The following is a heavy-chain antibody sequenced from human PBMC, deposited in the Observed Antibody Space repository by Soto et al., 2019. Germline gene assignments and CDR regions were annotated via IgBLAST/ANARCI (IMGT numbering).Heavy chain of an antibody. D-gene: IGHD5-18*01. CDR1: GFSLSTRGVG. CDR2: LYWDDDE. Sequence: QITLKESGPTLVKPTQTLTLTCTFSGFSLSTRGVGVGWIHQPPGKALEWLALLYWDDDEGYSPSLKSRLTITKDPSKHQVVLTVTNMDPVDTATYYCAHRPRGYSYYFGYWGQGTLVTVSS. J-gene: IGHJ4*02. CDR3: AHRPRGYSYYFGY. V-gene: IGHV2-5*02.